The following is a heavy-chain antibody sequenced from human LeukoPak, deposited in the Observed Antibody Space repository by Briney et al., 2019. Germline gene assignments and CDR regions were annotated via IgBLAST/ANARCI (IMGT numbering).Heavy chain of an antibody. Sequence: VASVKVSCKASGGTFSSYAISWVRQAPGQGLEWMGGIIPIFGTANYAQKFQGRVTITADESTSTAYRELSSLRSEDTAVYYCARDRSSSLYYYYYMDVWGKGTTVTVSS. D-gene: IGHD6-6*01. CDR2: IIPIFGTA. CDR3: ARDRSSSLYYYYYMDV. CDR1: GGTFSSYA. J-gene: IGHJ6*03. V-gene: IGHV1-69*01.